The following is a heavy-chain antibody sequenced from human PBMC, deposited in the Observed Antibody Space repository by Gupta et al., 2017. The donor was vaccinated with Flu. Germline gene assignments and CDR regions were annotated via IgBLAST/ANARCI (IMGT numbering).Heavy chain of an antibody. J-gene: IGHJ4*02. V-gene: IGHV3-48*03. Sequence: EVQLVESGGGLVQPGGSLRLSCVASGFTFNPFEMTWVRQAPGKGLEWVSYISRSGYSIYYADSVKGRFTISRDNAKNSLYLEMNSLRAEDTAIYYCAGRYTSEDVPLAALDYWGQGTLVTVSS. D-gene: IGHD5-18*01. CDR2: ISRSGYSI. CDR1: GFTFNPFE. CDR3: AGRYTSEDVPLAALDY.